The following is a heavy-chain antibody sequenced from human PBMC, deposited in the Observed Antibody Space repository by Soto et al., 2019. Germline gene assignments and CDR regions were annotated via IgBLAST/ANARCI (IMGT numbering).Heavy chain of an antibody. CDR3: ARVRTETSTFYYYYAMDV. CDR1: GGSFSRYY. D-gene: IGHD4-17*01. V-gene: IGHV4-34*01. Sequence: KASETLSLTCAVYGGSFSRYYWSWIRQPPGKGLEWIGEVNHSGRTNYNPSLKSRVTISVDTSKNQFSLMVRSVTAADTAVYYCARVRTETSTFYYYYAMDVWGQGTTVTVSS. CDR2: VNHSGRT. J-gene: IGHJ6*02.